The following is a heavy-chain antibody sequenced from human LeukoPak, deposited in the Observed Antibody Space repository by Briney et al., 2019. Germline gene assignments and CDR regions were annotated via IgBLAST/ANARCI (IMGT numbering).Heavy chain of an antibody. CDR3: ARVGSGDIYGYGDY. CDR1: GFTVSSNY. Sequence: GGSLRLSCAASGFTVSSNYMSWVRQAPGKGLEWVSVLYTGGNTYYADSVKGRFTTSRDNSKNTLYLQMNSPRGEDTAVYYCARVGSGDIYGYGDYWGQGTLVTVSS. V-gene: IGHV3-66*01. CDR2: LYTGGNT. J-gene: IGHJ4*02. D-gene: IGHD5-18*01.